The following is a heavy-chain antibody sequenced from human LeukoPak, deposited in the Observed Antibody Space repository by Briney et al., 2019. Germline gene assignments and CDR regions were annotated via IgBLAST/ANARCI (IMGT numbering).Heavy chain of an antibody. CDR2: VSQDGSNR. D-gene: IGHD1-26*01. J-gene: IGHJ4*02. CDR1: GFTFSSSG. CDR3: AKDTPSPNSGFYHY. Sequence: GGPLRLSCAASGFTFSSSGMHWVRQAPGKGLEWVSTVSQDGSNRYYGDSVKGRFFSSRDNSRNTVYLQMNSLRAEDTAVYFCAKDTPSPNSGFYHYWGQGTPVTVSS. V-gene: IGHV3-30*18.